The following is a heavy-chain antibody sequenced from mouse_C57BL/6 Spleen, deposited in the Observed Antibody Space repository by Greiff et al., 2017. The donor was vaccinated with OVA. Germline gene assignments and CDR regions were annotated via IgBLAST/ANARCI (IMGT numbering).Heavy chain of an antibody. CDR3: ARDYGSSYGY. CDR1: GYTFTSYW. Sequence: QVQLKQPGAELVMPGASVKLSCKASGYTFTSYWMHWVKQRPGQGLEWIGYINPSSGYTKYNQKFKDKATLTADKSSSTAYMQLSSLTYEDSAVYYCARDYGSSYGYWGQGTTLTVSS. J-gene: IGHJ2*01. D-gene: IGHD1-1*01. CDR2: INPSSGYT. V-gene: IGHV1-7*01.